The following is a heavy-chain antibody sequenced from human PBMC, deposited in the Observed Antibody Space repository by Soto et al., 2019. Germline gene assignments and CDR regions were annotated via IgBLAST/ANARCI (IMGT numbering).Heavy chain of an antibody. CDR3: ARGYYSFWSGPLDY. Sequence: PGESLKISCRTSGTNYWIAWVRQRPGKGLEWLGIIYPGDSDTRYSPPFQGQVTISADKSINTTYLRWSTLKASDSGIYFCARGYYSFWSGPLDYWGQGTLVTVSS. D-gene: IGHD3-3*01. CDR2: IYPGDSDT. CDR1: GTNYW. V-gene: IGHV5-51*01. J-gene: IGHJ4*02.